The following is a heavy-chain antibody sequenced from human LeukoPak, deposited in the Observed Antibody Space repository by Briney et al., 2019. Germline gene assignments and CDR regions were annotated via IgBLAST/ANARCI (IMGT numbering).Heavy chain of an antibody. CDR3: AKGHRYCTSGNCNSAVDY. Sequence: GGSLRLSCTASGFTFGDYAMSWVRQAPGKGLEWVSTIGGGGGSTDYTDSVKGRFTISRDNSKNTLYLQMNSLGAEDTAVYYCAKGHRYCTSGNCNSAVDYWGQGTLVTVSS. CDR1: GFTFGDYA. D-gene: IGHD2-15*01. CDR2: IGGGGGST. V-gene: IGHV3-23*01. J-gene: IGHJ4*02.